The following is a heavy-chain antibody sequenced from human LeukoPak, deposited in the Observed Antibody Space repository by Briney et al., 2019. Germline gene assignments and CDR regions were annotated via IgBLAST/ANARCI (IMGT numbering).Heavy chain of an antibody. D-gene: IGHD1-26*01. CDR2: INPNSGGT. Sequence: GASVKVSCKASGYTFTGYYMHWVRQAPGQGLEWMGWINPNSGGTNYAQKFQGRVTMTRDTSISTAYMELSRLRSDDTAVYYYARGQGYSGSYYYFDYWGQGTLVTVSS. J-gene: IGHJ4*02. CDR3: ARGQGYSGSYYYFDY. CDR1: GYTFTGYY. V-gene: IGHV1-2*02.